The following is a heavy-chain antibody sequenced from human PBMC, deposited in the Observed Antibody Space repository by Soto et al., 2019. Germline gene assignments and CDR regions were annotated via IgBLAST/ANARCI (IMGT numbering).Heavy chain of an antibody. D-gene: IGHD6-25*01. CDR3: ARSSAFRDNYFDS. V-gene: IGHV4-31*03. J-gene: IGHJ4*02. Sequence: SETLSLTCTVSGGSISSGGYYWSWIRQHPGKGLEWIGYIYYSGSTYYNPSLRSRVTISLDTSKNQFSLKLSSMTAADTAVYYCARSSAFRDNYFDSWGQGTLVTVSS. CDR1: GGSISSGGYY. CDR2: IYYSGST.